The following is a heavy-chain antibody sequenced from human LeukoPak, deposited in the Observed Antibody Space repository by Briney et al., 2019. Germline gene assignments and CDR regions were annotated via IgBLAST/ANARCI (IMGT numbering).Heavy chain of an antibody. V-gene: IGHV3-30-3*01. Sequence: GGSLRLSCAASGFTFSNYDMHWVRQAPGKGLEWVAVISYDGSNKYYADSVKGRFTISRDNSKNTLYLQMNSLRAEDTAVYYCARRAAAGTVDYWGQGTLVTVSS. D-gene: IGHD6-13*01. CDR3: ARRAAAGTVDY. CDR1: GFTFSNYD. CDR2: ISYDGSNK. J-gene: IGHJ4*02.